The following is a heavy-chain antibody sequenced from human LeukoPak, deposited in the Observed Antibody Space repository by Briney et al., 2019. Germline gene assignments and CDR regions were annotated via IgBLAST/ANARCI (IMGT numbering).Heavy chain of an antibody. J-gene: IGHJ6*02. V-gene: IGHV3-21*01. CDR3: ARISSSSDLYYNGMDV. CDR1: GFTFSNAW. Sequence: GGSLRLSCAASGFTFSNAWMSWVRQAPGKGLEWVSSISSGSSYIYYTDSVKGRFTISRDDAKNSLYLQMNSLRVEDTAVYYCARISSSSDLYYNGMDVWGQGTTVTVSS. D-gene: IGHD6-6*01. CDR2: ISSGSSYI.